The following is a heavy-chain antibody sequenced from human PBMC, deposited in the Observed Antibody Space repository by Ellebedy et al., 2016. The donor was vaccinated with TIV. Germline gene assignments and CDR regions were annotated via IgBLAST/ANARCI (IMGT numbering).Heavy chain of an antibody. CDR1: GFTFSRYW. J-gene: IGHJ6*02. D-gene: IGHD2-2*01. V-gene: IGHV3-7*03. CDR3: ARDNGYCVTTSCPMTHYYYYGMDV. Sequence: GESLKISCAASGFTFSRYWMSWVRQAPGKGLEWVANIKQDGSEKYYVDYVKGRFTISRDNAKNSLYLQMNSLRAEDTALYYCARDNGYCVTTSCPMTHYYYYGMDVWGQGTTVTVSS. CDR2: IKQDGSEK.